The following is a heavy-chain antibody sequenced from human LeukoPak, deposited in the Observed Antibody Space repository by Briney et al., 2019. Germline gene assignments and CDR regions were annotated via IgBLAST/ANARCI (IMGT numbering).Heavy chain of an antibody. V-gene: IGHV1-46*01. Sequence: GASVKVSCKASGYTFTSYYMHWVRQAPGQGLEWMGIINPSGGSTSYAQKFQGRVTMTRDTSTSTVYMELSSLRAEDTAVYYCARTMSTMIVILGLDYWGQGTLVTVSS. CDR3: ARTMSTMIVILGLDY. CDR1: GYTFTSYY. CDR2: INPSGGST. D-gene: IGHD3-22*01. J-gene: IGHJ4*02.